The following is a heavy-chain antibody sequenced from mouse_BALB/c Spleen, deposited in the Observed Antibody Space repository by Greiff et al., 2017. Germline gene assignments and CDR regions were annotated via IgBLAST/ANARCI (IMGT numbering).Heavy chain of an antibody. D-gene: IGHD1-1*01. Sequence: EVKLVESGGGLVQPGGSLRLSCATSGFTFTDYYMSWVRQPPGKALEWLGFIRNKANGYTTEYSASVKGRFTISRDNSQSILYLQMNTLRAEDSATYYCARDYGDDAMDYWGQGTSVTVSA. CDR1: GFTFTDYY. CDR3: ARDYGDDAMDY. CDR2: IRNKANGYTT. J-gene: IGHJ4*01. V-gene: IGHV7-3*02.